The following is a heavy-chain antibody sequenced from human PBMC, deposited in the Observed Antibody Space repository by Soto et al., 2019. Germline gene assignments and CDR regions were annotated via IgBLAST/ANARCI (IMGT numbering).Heavy chain of an antibody. CDR3: ATSNWFDP. D-gene: IGHD4-4*01. V-gene: IGHV4-39*01. CDR2: IYYSGST. Sequence: PSETLSLTCTVSGGSISSGDYYWSWIRQPPGKGLEWIGTIYYSGSTYYNPSLKSRVTISVDTSKNQFSLKLSSVTAADTAVYYYATSNWFDPWGQGTLVTVSS. CDR1: GGSISSGDYY. J-gene: IGHJ5*02.